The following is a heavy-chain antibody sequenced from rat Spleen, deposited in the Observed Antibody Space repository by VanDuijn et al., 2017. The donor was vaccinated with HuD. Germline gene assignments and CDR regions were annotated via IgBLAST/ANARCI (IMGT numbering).Heavy chain of an antibody. J-gene: IGHJ3*01. CDR2: IWSNGGT. D-gene: IGHD1-11*01. V-gene: IGHV2-1*01. Sequence: QVQLKESGPGLVQSSQTLSLICTVSGLSLIRHSVHWIRQPPGKGLEWMGVIWSNGGTDYNSAIKSRLSISRDTSKSKVFLKMNSLQTEDTAIYFCTRTYGGDTSHWFAYWGQGTMVTVSS. CDR3: TRTYGGDTSHWFAY. CDR1: GLSLIRHS.